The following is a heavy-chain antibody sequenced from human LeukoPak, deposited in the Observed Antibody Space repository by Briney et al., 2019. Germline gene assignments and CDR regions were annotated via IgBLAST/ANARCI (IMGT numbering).Heavy chain of an antibody. V-gene: IGHV1-18*01. CDR3: VRDPGEQLAIDPHFDF. CDR2: INPYNGDT. Sequence: ASVKVSCKASGYTFTSCGVSWVRQAPGQGLEWMGWINPYNGDTSYAHNVQGRLTITTDTATTTAYVELRSLTSDDTATYFCVRDPGEQLAIDPHFDFWGRGTPVTVS. CDR1: GYTFTSCG. J-gene: IGHJ4*02. D-gene: IGHD6-13*01.